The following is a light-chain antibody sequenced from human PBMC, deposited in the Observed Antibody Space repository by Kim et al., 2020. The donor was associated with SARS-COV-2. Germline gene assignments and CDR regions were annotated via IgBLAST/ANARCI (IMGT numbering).Light chain of an antibody. J-gene: IGKJ3*01. V-gene: IGKV1-39*01. CDR3: QQSYSTPFT. CDR2: AAS. CDR1: QSISSY. Sequence: DIQMTQSPSSLSASVGDRVTITCLASQSISSYLNWYQQKPGKAPKLLIYAASSLQSGVPSRFSGSGSGTDFTLTISSLQPEDFATYYCQQSYSTPFTFGHGTKVDIK.